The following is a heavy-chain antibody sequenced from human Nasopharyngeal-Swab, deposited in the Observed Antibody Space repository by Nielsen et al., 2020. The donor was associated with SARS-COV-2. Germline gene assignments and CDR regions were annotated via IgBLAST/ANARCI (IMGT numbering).Heavy chain of an antibody. CDR2: IYYSGST. Sequence: VRQMPGKGPEWIGYIYYSGSTNYSPSLKSRVTISVDTSKNQFSLKLSSVTAADTAVYYCAGAVAGTGWDYWGQGTLVTVSS. J-gene: IGHJ4*02. V-gene: IGHV4-59*01. D-gene: IGHD6-19*01. CDR3: AGAVAGTGWDY.